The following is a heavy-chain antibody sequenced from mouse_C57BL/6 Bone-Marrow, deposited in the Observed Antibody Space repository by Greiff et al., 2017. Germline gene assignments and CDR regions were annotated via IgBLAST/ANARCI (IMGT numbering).Heavy chain of an antibody. Sequence: VQLQQSGPELVKPGASVKISCKASGYTFTDYYMNWVKQSHGKSLEWIGDIHPNNGGTSYNQKFKGKATLTVDKSSSTAYMELRSLTSEDSAVYYCARGEDYAMDYWGQGTSVTVSS. CDR1: GYTFTDYY. CDR3: ARGEDYAMDY. CDR2: IHPNNGGT. J-gene: IGHJ4*01. V-gene: IGHV1-26*01.